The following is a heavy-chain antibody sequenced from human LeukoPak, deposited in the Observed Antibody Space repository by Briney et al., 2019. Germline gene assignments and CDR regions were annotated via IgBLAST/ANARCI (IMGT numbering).Heavy chain of an antibody. CDR3: AKSNGYGLIDI. Sequence: SETLSLTCTVSGGSISSYYWSWIRQPAGKGLEWIGRIYTSGSTNYNPSLKSRVTISLDTSRNQFSLELNSVTAADTAVYYCAKSNGYGLIDIWGQGTMVTVSS. V-gene: IGHV4-4*07. J-gene: IGHJ3*02. CDR1: GGSISSYY. D-gene: IGHD3-22*01. CDR2: IYTSGST.